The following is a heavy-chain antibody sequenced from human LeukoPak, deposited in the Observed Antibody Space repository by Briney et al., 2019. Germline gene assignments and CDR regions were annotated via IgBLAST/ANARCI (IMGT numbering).Heavy chain of an antibody. D-gene: IGHD1-26*01. Sequence: GGSLRLSCSASGFTFSNYAMHWVRQAPGKGLEYVSAISSDGISTFYADSVKGRFTISRDNSKNTLYFQMGSLRAEDTAVYHCVKTTTTFYYEYWGQGTLVTVSS. CDR1: GFTFSNYA. CDR2: ISSDGIST. V-gene: IGHV3-64D*06. J-gene: IGHJ4*02. CDR3: VKTTTTFYYEY.